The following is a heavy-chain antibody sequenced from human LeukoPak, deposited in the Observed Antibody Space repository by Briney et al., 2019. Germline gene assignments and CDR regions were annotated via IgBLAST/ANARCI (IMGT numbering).Heavy chain of an antibody. CDR1: GFTFDDYA. J-gene: IGHJ4*02. V-gene: IGHV3-9*03. Sequence: PGRSLRLSCAASGFTFDDYAMHWVRQAPGKGLEWVSGISWNSGSIGYADSVKGRFTISRDNAKNSLYLQMNSLRAEDMALYYCATSAAGFFDYWGQGTLVTVSS. CDR3: ATSAAGFFDY. D-gene: IGHD6-13*01. CDR2: ISWNSGSI.